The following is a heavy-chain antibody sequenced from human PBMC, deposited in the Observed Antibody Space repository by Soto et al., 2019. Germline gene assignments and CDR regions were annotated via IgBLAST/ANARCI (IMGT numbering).Heavy chain of an antibody. CDR1: GYTFTSYD. CDR3: AKQVYGGNPSPFGS. V-gene: IGHV1-8*01. J-gene: IGHJ4*02. Sequence: ASVKVSCKASGYTFTSYDINCVRQATGQGLEWMGWMNPNSGNTGYAQKFQGRVTMTRNTSISTAYMELTALRADDTAIYFCAKQVYGGNPSPFGSWGQGTLVTVSS. CDR2: MNPNSGNT. D-gene: IGHD4-17*01.